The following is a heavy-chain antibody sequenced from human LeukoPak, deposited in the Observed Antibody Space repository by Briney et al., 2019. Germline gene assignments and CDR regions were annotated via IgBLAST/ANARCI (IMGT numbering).Heavy chain of an antibody. CDR2: INHRGTA. D-gene: IGHD1-1*01. CDR1: GDSFSGYY. J-gene: IGHJ3*02. V-gene: IGHV4-34*01. CDR3: ATRERFGDAFDI. Sequence: SETLSLTCAVYGDSFSGYYWSWIRQPPGKGLEWIAEINHRGTAHYNPSLKSRVTISVDRSKNQFSLKLSSVTAADTAVYYCATRERFGDAFDIWGQGTMVTVSS.